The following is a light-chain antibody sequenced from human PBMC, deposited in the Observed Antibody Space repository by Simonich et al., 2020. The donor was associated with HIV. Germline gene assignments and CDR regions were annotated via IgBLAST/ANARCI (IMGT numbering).Light chain of an antibody. Sequence: QTVVTQEPSLSVSPGGKVTLTCGSNSGSGSTSYYCSWYQQTPGQAPRTLIYSTNTPSSGVPDRFSGSILGNKAALTITGAQADDESDYYCVLYMGSGIWVFGGGTKLTVL. CDR1: SGSGSTSYY. CDR3: VLYMGSGIWV. J-gene: IGLJ3*02. V-gene: IGLV8-61*01. CDR2: STN.